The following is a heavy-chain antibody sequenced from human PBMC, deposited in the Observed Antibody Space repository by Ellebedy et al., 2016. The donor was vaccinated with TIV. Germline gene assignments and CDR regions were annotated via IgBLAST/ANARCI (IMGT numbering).Heavy chain of an antibody. Sequence: AASVKVSCKASGYTFTSYGISWVRQAPGQGLEWMGWISAYNGNTNYAQKLQGRVTMTTDTSTSTAYMELSSLRSDDTAVYYCARGLDIVATIIAFDIWGQGTMVTVSS. J-gene: IGHJ3*02. CDR2: ISAYNGNT. V-gene: IGHV1-18*01. D-gene: IGHD5-12*01. CDR3: ARGLDIVATIIAFDI. CDR1: GYTFTSYG.